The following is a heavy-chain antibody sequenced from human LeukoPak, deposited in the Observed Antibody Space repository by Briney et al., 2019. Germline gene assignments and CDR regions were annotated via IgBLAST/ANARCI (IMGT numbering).Heavy chain of an antibody. V-gene: IGHV4-59*01. CDR2: IYYSGST. D-gene: IGHD6-19*01. CDR1: GGSISIYY. CDR3: ARVEGHSSGWYSGYYFDY. J-gene: IGHJ4*02. Sequence: PSETLSLTCTVSGGSISIYYWSWIRQPPGKGLEWIGYIYYSGSTNYNPSLKSRVTISVDTSKNQFSLKLSSVTAADTAVYYCARVEGHSSGWYSGYYFDYWGQGTLVTVSS.